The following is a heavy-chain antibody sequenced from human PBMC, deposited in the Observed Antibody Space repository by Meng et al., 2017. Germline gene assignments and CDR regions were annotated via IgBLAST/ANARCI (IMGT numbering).Heavy chain of an antibody. CDR2: IYSSGST. D-gene: IGHD3-10*01. CDR3: ARDGDYYGSGSYYYYFDY. J-gene: IGHJ4*02. V-gene: IGHV4-61*01. Sequence: VQAQVVGPGRVMPCEPLSPDCTVSGGSGSSGSYYWSWIRQPPGKGLEWIGYIYSSGSTNYNPSLKSRVTISVDTSKNQFSLKLSSVTAADTAVYYCARDGDYYGSGSYYYYFDYWGQGTLVTVSS. CDR1: GGSGSSGSYY.